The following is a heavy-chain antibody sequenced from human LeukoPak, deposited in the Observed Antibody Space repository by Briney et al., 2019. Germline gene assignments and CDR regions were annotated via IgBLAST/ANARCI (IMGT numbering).Heavy chain of an antibody. CDR3: ARDRYGSGSYSAYYYGMDV. CDR2: ISSSSGYI. D-gene: IGHD3-10*01. V-gene: IGHV3-21*01. CDR1: GFTFSSYS. J-gene: IGHJ6*02. Sequence: PGGSLRLSCAASGFTFSSYSMNWVRQAPGKGLEWVASISSSSGYIFYADSVKGRFTVSRDNAKNSLYLQISNLRAEDTALYYCARDRYGSGSYSAYYYGMDVWGQGTTVTVSS.